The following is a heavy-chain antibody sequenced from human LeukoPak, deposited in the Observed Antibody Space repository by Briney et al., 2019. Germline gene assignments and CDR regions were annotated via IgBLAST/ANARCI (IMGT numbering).Heavy chain of an antibody. V-gene: IGHV4-4*02. CDR2: IYHSGST. D-gene: IGHD4-17*01. J-gene: IGHJ5*02. CDR3: ARDPADYGDSSHSNWFDP. Sequence: PSGTLSLTCAVSGGSISSSNWWSWVRQPPGKGLEWIGEIYHSGSTNYNPSLKSRVTISVDKSKNQFSLKLSSVTAADTAVYYCARDPADYGDSSHSNWFDPRGQGTLVTVSS. CDR1: GGSISSSNW.